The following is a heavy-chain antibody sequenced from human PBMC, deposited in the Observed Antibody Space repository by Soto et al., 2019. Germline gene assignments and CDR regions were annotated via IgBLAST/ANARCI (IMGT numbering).Heavy chain of an antibody. CDR3: ARVFCRGDCSSPLDY. CDR1: GFTFSNFG. D-gene: IGHD2-21*02. V-gene: IGHV3-21*01. J-gene: IGHJ4*02. Sequence: GGSLRLSCVASGFTFSNFGLNWVRQAPGKGLEWVSSISSSDKYIYYADSVKGRFTISRDNAKNSLSLQMNSLRADDTAVYYCARVFCRGDCSSPLDYWGKGTLVTVSS. CDR2: ISSSDKYI.